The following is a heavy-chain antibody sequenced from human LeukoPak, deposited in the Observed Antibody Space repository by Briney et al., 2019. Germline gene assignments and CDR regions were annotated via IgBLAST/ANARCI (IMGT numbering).Heavy chain of an antibody. J-gene: IGHJ4*02. CDR1: GGSTSRSNYL. CDR2: VYDGRTT. CDR3: AREGYDSSGSYDN. V-gene: IGHV4-39*07. D-gene: IGHD3-22*01. Sequence: SEALSLTCTVSGGSTSRSNYLWGWIRQPPGKGLEWIGSVYDGRTTNYNPSLKGRVTISGDTSMNQFSLKLTSVTAADTAVYYCAREGYDSSGSYDNWGQGTLVTVSS.